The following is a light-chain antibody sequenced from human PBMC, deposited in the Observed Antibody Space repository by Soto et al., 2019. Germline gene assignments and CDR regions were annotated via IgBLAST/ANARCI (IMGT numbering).Light chain of an antibody. Sequence: PGERATLSCRTSEPIRNTFVAWYQQNPGQAPRLLIYGASSRAIGIPGRFSGSGSGTDFTLTIDRLEPEDFALYYCQQYADSPLTFGGGTKVDIK. CDR1: EPIRNTF. V-gene: IGKV3-20*01. CDR3: QQYADSPLT. J-gene: IGKJ4*01. CDR2: GAS.